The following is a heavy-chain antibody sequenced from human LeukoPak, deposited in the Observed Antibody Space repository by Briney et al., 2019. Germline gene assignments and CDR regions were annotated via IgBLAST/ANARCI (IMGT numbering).Heavy chain of an antibody. J-gene: IGHJ3*02. CDR1: GITFSDAW. CDR3: TTLNNYYDSSGYFDAFDI. D-gene: IGHD3-22*01. Sequence: GGSLRLSCEASGITFSDAWMSWVRQAPGKGLEWVGRIKSKTEGGTIDYAAPVKDRFIISRDDSKNILFLQMNSLKTEDTAVYYCTTLNNYYDSSGYFDAFDIWGQGTMVTVSS. CDR2: IKSKTEGGTI. V-gene: IGHV3-15*01.